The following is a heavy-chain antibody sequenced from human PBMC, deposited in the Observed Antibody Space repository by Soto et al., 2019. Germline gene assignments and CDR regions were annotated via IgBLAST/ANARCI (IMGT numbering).Heavy chain of an antibody. J-gene: IGHJ4*02. CDR2: IIPIFGTA. D-gene: IGHD3-22*01. Sequence: GASVKVSCKASGGPFSSYAISWVRQAPGQGLEWMGGIIPIFGTANYAQKFQGRVTITADESTSTAYMELSSRRSEDTAVYYCARGNYYDSSGYYFLRLNGFYYWGQGTLVTVSS. CDR3: ARGNYYDSSGYYFLRLNGFYY. CDR1: GGPFSSYA. V-gene: IGHV1-69*13.